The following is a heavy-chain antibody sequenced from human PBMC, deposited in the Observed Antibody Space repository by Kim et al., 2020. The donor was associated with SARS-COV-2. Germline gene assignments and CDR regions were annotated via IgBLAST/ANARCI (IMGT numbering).Heavy chain of an antibody. J-gene: IGHJ4*02. CDR1: GYTFTNYD. CDR3: ARGSGSYYSDY. CDR2: ISPYNGDT. V-gene: IGHV1-18*01. Sequence: ASVKDSCKASGYTFTNYDINWVRQAPGQRLEWMGWISPYNGDTNYAQKLQGRVTMTTDTSTSTAYMELRSLRSDDTAMYYCARGSGSYYSDYWGQGTLVT. D-gene: IGHD1-26*01.